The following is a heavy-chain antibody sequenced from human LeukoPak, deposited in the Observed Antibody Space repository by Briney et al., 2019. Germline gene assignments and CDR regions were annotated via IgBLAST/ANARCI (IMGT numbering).Heavy chain of an antibody. CDR2: MSYDGSNE. CDR1: RFTFSSYA. Sequence: GGSLRLSCAASRFTFSSYAMHWVRQTPGKGLEWVAVMSYDGSNEYYADSVKGRFTISRDNSKNTLYLQMESLRAEDTAVYYCAREVSSYGYPYHHYALDVWGQGTAVTVS. CDR3: AREVSSYGYPYHHYALDV. J-gene: IGHJ6*02. D-gene: IGHD5-18*01. V-gene: IGHV3-30-3*01.